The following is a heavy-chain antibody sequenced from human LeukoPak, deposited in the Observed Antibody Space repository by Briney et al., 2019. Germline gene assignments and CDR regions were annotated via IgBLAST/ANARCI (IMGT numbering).Heavy chain of an antibody. J-gene: IGHJ6*03. CDR1: GFTFSDYV. Sequence: GGSLRLSCAASGFTFSDYVMIWVRQAPGKGLEWISSITTSSTYTFYADSVKGRFTISRDNARNSLYLQMNSLRVEDTAVYYCARDPYSGTYGNTYYYYMDVWGKGTTVTISS. CDR3: ARDPYSGTYGNTYYYYMDV. V-gene: IGHV3-21*01. D-gene: IGHD1-26*01. CDR2: ITTSSTYT.